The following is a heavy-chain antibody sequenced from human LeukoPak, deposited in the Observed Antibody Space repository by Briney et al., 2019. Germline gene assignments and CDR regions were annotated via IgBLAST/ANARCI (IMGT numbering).Heavy chain of an antibody. CDR1: GFTFSSYA. D-gene: IGHD4-17*01. CDR3: AKGRGTTVTSAANY. CDR2: ITGSNDNT. Sequence: SGGSLRPSCAASGFTFSSYAMSWVRQAPGKGLEWVSSITGSNDNTYYADSVKDRFTISRDNSKNTLSLQMNSLRAEDTAVYYCAKGRGTTVTSAANYWGQGTLVTVSS. V-gene: IGHV3-23*01. J-gene: IGHJ4*02.